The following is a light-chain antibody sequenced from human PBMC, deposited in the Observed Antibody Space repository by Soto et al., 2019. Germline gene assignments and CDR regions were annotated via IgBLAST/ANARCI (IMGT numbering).Light chain of an antibody. CDR2: GAS. CDR1: QSVSSY. V-gene: IGKV3-15*01. J-gene: IGKJ5*01. CDR3: QQYYNWPS. Sequence: IVLTQSPATLSLSPGERATLSCRASQSVSSYLAWYQQKPGQAPRLLIYGASTRATGIPGSFSGSGSGTEFTLTISSLQSEDFAFYYCQQYYNWPSFGQRTRLEIK.